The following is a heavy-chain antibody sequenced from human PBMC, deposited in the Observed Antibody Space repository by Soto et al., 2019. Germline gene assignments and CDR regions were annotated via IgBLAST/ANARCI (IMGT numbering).Heavy chain of an antibody. D-gene: IGHD2-15*01. V-gene: IGHV4-31*03. J-gene: IGHJ5*02. Sequence: SETLSLTCTVSGGSISSGGYYWSWIRQHPGKGLEWIGYIYYSGSTYYNPSLKSRVTISVDTSKNQFSLKLSSVTAADTAVYYCARDLGCSGSSCYSGWFDPWGQGTLVTVSS. CDR1: GGSISSGGYY. CDR2: IYYSGST. CDR3: ARDLGCSGSSCYSGWFDP.